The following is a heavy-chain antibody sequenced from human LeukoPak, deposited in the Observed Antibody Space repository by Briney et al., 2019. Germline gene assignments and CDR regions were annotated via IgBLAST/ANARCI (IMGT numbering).Heavy chain of an antibody. CDR3: ARPQTAMADYGDYGGYYYYGMDV. D-gene: IGHD4-17*01. V-gene: IGHV3-30-3*01. CDR2: ISYDGSNK. J-gene: IGHJ6*02. Sequence: PGGSLRLSCAASGFTFSSYAMHWVRQAPGKGLEWVAVISYDGSNKYYADSVKGRFTISRDNSKNTLYLQMNSLRAEDTAVYYCARPQTAMADYGDYGGYYYYGMDVWGQGTTVTVSS. CDR1: GFTFSSYA.